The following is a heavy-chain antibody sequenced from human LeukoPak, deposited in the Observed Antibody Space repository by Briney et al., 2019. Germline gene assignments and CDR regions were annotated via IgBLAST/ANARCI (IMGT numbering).Heavy chain of an antibody. CDR1: GGSISSYH. D-gene: IGHD6-13*01. V-gene: IGHV4-4*07. J-gene: IGHJ5*02. CDR2: IYTSGST. Sequence: SETLSLTCTVSGGSISSYHWSWIRQPAGKGLEWIGRIYTSGSTNYNPSLKSRVTISVDTSKNQFSLKLTSVTAADTAVYYCARDVAAARNWFDPWGQGTLVTVSS. CDR3: ARDVAAARNWFDP.